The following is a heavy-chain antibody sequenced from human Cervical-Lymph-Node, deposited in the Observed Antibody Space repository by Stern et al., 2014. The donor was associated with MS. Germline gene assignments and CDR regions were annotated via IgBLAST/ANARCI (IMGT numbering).Heavy chain of an antibody. Sequence: QVQLLQPGAEVKKPGSSVKVSCKASGGTFSSNVISWVRQAPGQGLEWMGGIIPNLDASNYAQKFQGRVTFTADESTNTAYMELSRLRSDDTAVYYCATAGQEGYFQHWGQGTLVIVSS. CDR1: GGTFSSNV. V-gene: IGHV1-69*01. CDR3: ATAGQEGYFQH. J-gene: IGHJ1*01. CDR2: IIPNLDAS.